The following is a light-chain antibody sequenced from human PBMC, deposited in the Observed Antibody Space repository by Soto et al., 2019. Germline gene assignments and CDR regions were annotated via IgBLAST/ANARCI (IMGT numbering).Light chain of an antibody. CDR1: QTISVN. V-gene: IGKV1-39*01. Sequence: DIQMTQSPSSLSASVGDRVTITCRASQTISVNLNWYQQKPGKAPNLLIYAASSLQSGVPSRFSGSGSGTDFTLTINCLKPEDFATYYCQQSYSDPVTFGPGTKVDIK. J-gene: IGKJ3*01. CDR3: QQSYSDPVT. CDR2: AAS.